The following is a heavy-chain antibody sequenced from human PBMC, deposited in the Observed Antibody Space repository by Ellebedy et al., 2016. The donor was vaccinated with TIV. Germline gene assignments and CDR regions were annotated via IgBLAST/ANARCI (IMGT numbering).Heavy chain of an antibody. CDR2: IYNSEST. Sequence: SETLSLTCTVSGYSISSGYYWAWLRRPPGKGLEWIANIYNSESTYYNPSLKSRVTISVDTSKNQFSLKLSSVTAADTAVYYCARDLNPPMYYFDYWGQGALVTVSS. CDR1: GYSISSGYY. D-gene: IGHD1-14*01. CDR3: ARDLNPPMYYFDY. J-gene: IGHJ4*02. V-gene: IGHV4-38-2*02.